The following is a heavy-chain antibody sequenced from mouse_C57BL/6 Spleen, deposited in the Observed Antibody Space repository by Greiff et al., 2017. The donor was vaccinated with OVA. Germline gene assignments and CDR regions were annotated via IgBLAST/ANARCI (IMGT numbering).Heavy chain of an antibody. CDR3: ARLDSSMDY. J-gene: IGHJ4*01. Sequence: QVHVKQPGAELVMPGASVKLSCKASGYTFTSYWMHWVKQRPGQGLEWIGEIDPSDSYTNYNQKFKGKSTLTVDKSSSTAYMQLSSLTSEDSAVYYCARLDSSMDYWGQGTSVTVSS. CDR2: IDPSDSYT. V-gene: IGHV1-69*01. CDR1: GYTFTSYW.